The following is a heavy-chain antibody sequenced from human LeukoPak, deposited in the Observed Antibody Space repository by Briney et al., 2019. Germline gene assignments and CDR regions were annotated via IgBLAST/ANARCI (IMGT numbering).Heavy chain of an antibody. Sequence: PGGSLRLSCAASGFTFSSYWMSWVRKAPGKGLEWVAVISYDGSNKYYADSVKGRFTISRDNSKNTLYLQMNSLRAEDTAVYYCARDGATSYAFDIWGQGTMVTVSS. CDR1: GFTFSSYW. CDR2: ISYDGSNK. V-gene: IGHV3-30-3*01. J-gene: IGHJ3*02. CDR3: ARDGATSYAFDI. D-gene: IGHD5-12*01.